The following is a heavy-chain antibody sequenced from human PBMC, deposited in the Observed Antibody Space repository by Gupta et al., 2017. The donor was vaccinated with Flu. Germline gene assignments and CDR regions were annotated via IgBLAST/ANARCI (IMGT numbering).Heavy chain of an antibody. J-gene: IGHJ3*02. CDR1: GYTFTGYY. CDR2: INPNSGGT. Sequence: QVQLVQSGAEVKKPGASVKVSCKASGYTFTGYYMHWVRQAPGQGLEWMGWINPNSGGTNYAQKFQGWVTMTRDTSISTAYMELSRLRSDDTAVYYCARKGSSGWYENAFDIWGQGTMVTVSS. V-gene: IGHV1-2*04. CDR3: ARKGSSGWYENAFDI. D-gene: IGHD6-19*01.